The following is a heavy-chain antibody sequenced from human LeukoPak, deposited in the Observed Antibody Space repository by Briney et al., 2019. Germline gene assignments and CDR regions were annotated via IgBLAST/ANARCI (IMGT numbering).Heavy chain of an antibody. V-gene: IGHV4-61*02. CDR2: IYTSGST. CDR3: ARVRHTPYYYGMDV. CDR1: GGSISSGSYY. Sequence: SETLSLTCTVSGGSISSGSYYWSWIRQPAGKGLEWIGRIYTSGSTNYNPSLKSRVTISVDTSKNQFSLKLSPVTAADTAVYYCARVRHTPYYYGMDVWGQGTTVTVSS. J-gene: IGHJ6*02. D-gene: IGHD2-21*01.